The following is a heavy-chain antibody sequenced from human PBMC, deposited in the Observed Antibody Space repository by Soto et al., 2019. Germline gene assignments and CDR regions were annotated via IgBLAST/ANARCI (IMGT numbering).Heavy chain of an antibody. Sequence: PGGSLRLSCAASGVTFSSYWMSWVRQAPGKGLEWVANIKQDGSEKYYVDSVKGRFTISRDNAKNSLYLQMDSLRAEDTAVYYCARDPHFGAMDYWGLGTLVTVSS. V-gene: IGHV3-7*01. J-gene: IGHJ4*02. D-gene: IGHD3-16*01. CDR3: ARDPHFGAMDY. CDR1: GVTFSSYW. CDR2: IKQDGSEK.